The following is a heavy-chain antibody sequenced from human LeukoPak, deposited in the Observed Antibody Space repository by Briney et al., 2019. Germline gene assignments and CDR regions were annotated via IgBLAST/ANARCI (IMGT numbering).Heavy chain of an antibody. CDR1: GFTVSSSY. V-gene: IGHV3-11*01. CDR2: ISSSGSTI. Sequence: PGGSLRLSCAASGFTVSSSYMSWVRQAPGKGLEWVSYISSSGSTIYYADFVKGRFTISRDNAKNSLYLQMNSLRAEDTAVYYCARAEFYYDSSGYYYFWFDPWGQGTLVTVSS. CDR3: ARAEFYYDSSGYYYFWFDP. D-gene: IGHD3-22*01. J-gene: IGHJ5*02.